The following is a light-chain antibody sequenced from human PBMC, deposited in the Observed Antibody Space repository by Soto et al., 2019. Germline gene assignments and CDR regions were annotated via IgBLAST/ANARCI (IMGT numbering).Light chain of an antibody. CDR1: QNLGTLY. J-gene: IGKJ1*01. CDR2: GAS. CDR3: QQYGHSLWT. Sequence: EIGLTQSPGALSLSPGERGTLSCRASQNLGTLYLAWYQQKPGQAPRLLIYGASSRATGIPDRFSGSGSGTDFTLTISRLEPEDYAVYYCQQYGHSLWTFGQGTKVDI. V-gene: IGKV3-20*01.